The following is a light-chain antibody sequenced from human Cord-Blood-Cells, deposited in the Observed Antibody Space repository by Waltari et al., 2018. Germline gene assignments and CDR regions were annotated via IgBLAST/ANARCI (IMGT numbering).Light chain of an antibody. Sequence: DIQMTQSPSTLSASVGDRVTITCRASQSISSWLAWYQQKPGKAPKLLIYKSSSFDSGFPSSCGGSGSGTEFTLTISGLQPDDFATYYCQQYNSYSYFGQGTKLEIK. CDR2: KSS. V-gene: IGKV1-5*03. CDR1: QSISSW. J-gene: IGKJ2*01. CDR3: QQYNSYSY.